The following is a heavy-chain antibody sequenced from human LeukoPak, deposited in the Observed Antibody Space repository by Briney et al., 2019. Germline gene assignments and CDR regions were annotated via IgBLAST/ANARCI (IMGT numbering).Heavy chain of an antibody. CDR1: GYTFNNHD. D-gene: IGHD6-6*01. V-gene: IGHV1-18*01. Sequence: ASVKVSCKASGYTFNNHDINWVRQAPGRGLEWMGWINTYSANTNYAQEFQDRVIMTTDTSTSTAYMELRSLRSDDTAVYYCAREGGVARPPYLYYYIDVWGKGTTVTVSS. CDR3: AREGGVARPPYLYYYIDV. CDR2: INTYSANT. J-gene: IGHJ6*03.